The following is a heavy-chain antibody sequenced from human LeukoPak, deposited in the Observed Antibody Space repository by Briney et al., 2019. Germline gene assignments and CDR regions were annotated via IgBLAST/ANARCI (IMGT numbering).Heavy chain of an antibody. J-gene: IGHJ6*02. CDR3: ARGVDPYCSGGSCYFRHYYGMDV. Sequence: EASVKVSCKASGYTFTSYGISWVRQAPGQGLEWMGWMNPNSGNTGYAQKFQGRVTMTRNTSISTAYMELSSLRSEDTAVYYCARGVDPYCSGGSCYFRHYYGMDVWGQGTMVTVS. V-gene: IGHV1-8*02. D-gene: IGHD2-15*01. CDR2: MNPNSGNT. CDR1: GYTFTSYG.